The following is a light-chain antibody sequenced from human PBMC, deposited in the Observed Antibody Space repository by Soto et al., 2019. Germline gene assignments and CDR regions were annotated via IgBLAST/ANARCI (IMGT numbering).Light chain of an antibody. CDR3: QHYNQWPPFT. J-gene: IGKJ3*01. Sequence: EIVMTQSPATLSVSPGERATLSCRASQSVKSSLAWYQHKPGQVPRLLIYGASTRATGVPVRFSGSGSRTDLTLTISSLQAQDVAVYYCQHYNQWPPFTFGPGTIVDIK. CDR1: QSVKSS. V-gene: IGKV3-15*01. CDR2: GAS.